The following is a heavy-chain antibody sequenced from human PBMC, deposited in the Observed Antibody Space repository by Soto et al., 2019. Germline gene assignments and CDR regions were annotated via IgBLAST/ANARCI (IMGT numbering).Heavy chain of an antibody. D-gene: IGHD5-18*01. Sequence: PSQTLSLTCAISGDSVSSNSAAWNWIRQSPSRGLEWLGRTYYRSKWYNDYAVSVKSRITINPDTSKNQFSLQLNSVTPEDTAVYYCARDTRKQNVDTARGYYYYYYGMDVWGQGTTVTVSS. CDR2: TYYRSKWYN. CDR1: GDSVSSNSAA. CDR3: ARDTRKQNVDTARGYYYYYYGMDV. J-gene: IGHJ6*02. V-gene: IGHV6-1*01.